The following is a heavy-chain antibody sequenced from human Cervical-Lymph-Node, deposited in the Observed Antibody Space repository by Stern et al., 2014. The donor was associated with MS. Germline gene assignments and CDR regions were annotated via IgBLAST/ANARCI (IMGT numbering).Heavy chain of an antibody. CDR3: ARGTHRAPYFDY. D-gene: IGHD1-1*01. Sequence: MQLVEPGGGVVQPGRSLRLSCAASGFTFSSYGMHCVRQAPGTGLEWVAVIWYDGSNKYYADSVKGRFTISRDNSKNTLYLQMNSLRAEDTAVYYCARGTHRAPYFDYWGQGTLVTVSS. CDR1: GFTFSSYG. CDR2: IWYDGSNK. V-gene: IGHV3-33*01. J-gene: IGHJ4*02.